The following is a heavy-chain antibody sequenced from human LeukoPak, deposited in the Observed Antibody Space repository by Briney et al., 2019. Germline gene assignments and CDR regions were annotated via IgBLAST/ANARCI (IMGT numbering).Heavy chain of an antibody. V-gene: IGHV4-59*01. CDR1: GGSISSYY. J-gene: IGHJ4*02. CDR3: ARCRRAYYDSSGYYYDN. CDR2: IYYSGST. D-gene: IGHD3-22*01. Sequence: SETLSLTCTVSGGSISSYYWSWIRQPPGKGLEWIGYIYYSGSTNYNPSLKSRVTISVDTSKNQFSLKLSSVTAADRAVYYCARCRRAYYDSSGYYYDNWGQGTLVTVSS.